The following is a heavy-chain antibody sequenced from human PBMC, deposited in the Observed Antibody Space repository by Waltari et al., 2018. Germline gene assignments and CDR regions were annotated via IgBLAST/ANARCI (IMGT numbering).Heavy chain of an antibody. CDR3: ARPGNIGDYYYYGMDV. Sequence: QVQLVQSGAEVKKPGSSVKVSCKASGGTFSSYAISWVRKAPGQGLEWMGGIIPTFGIANYAQKSQGRVTITTDESTSTAYMELSSLRSEDTAVYYCARPGNIGDYYYYGMDVWGQGTTVTVSS. CDR1: GGTFSSYA. V-gene: IGHV1-69*05. J-gene: IGHJ6*02. D-gene: IGHD2-15*01. CDR2: IIPTFGIA.